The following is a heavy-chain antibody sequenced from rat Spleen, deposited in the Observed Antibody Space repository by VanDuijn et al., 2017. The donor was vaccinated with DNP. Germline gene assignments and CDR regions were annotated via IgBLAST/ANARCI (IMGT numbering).Heavy chain of an antibody. V-gene: IGHV2-6*01. D-gene: IGHD1-12*02. J-gene: IGHJ4*01. CDR1: GFSLTDFA. CDR2: ISNAGNT. CDR3: GRDGSTGAMDA. Sequence: QVQLKESGPGLVQPSQTLSLTCTVSGFSLTDFAINWVRQPPGKGLEWIAAISNAGNTYYNSTLKSRLSIGRDTSKSQVFLKMNSLQTDDTGTYYCGRDGSTGAMDAWGQGTSVTVSS.